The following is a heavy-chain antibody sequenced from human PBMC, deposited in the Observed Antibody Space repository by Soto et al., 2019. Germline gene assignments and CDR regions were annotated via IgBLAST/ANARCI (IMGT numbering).Heavy chain of an antibody. V-gene: IGHV3-49*04. J-gene: IGHJ4*02. CDR3: TSAESPSMSYFFDS. CDR2: IRNQTYSETT. D-gene: IGHD2-2*01. CDR1: VLTFGNYA. Sequence: VQLVESGGGLVQPGRSLKLSCTASVLTFGNYAINWVRQAPGKGLEWVGLIRNQTYSETTQYAPSLKGRFTISRDDSNSIAYLQMSSLQVDDSAVYYCTSAESPSMSYFFDSWGQGVLVTVSS.